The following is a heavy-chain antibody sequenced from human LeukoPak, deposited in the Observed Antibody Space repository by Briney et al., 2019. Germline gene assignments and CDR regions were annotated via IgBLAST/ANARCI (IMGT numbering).Heavy chain of an antibody. D-gene: IGHD3-22*01. CDR2: IRSSGNTV. Sequence: GGSLRLSCAASGFTFSSYEMNWVRQAPGKGLEWVSHIRSSGNTVYYADSVKGRFTISRDNAKNSLYLQMNSLRVEDTAVYYCARERFYDNSGFDYWGQGALVTVSS. CDR1: GFTFSSYE. J-gene: IGHJ4*02. CDR3: ARERFYDNSGFDY. V-gene: IGHV3-48*03.